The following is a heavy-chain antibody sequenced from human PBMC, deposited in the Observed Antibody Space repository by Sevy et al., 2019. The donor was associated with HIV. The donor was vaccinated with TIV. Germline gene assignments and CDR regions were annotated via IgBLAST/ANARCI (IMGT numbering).Heavy chain of an antibody. J-gene: IGHJ4*02. CDR3: TSLGQLWLLNF. CDR1: GFTFNTYS. V-gene: IGHV3-21*01. D-gene: IGHD3-16*01. Sequence: GGSLRLSCAASGFTFNTYSMNWVRQAPGKGLEWVSSVSSDSMSIYYADSVKGRFTISRDNARNLLFLQMNTLRADDTAVYYCTSLGQLWLLNFWGQGALVTVSS. CDR2: VSSDSMSI.